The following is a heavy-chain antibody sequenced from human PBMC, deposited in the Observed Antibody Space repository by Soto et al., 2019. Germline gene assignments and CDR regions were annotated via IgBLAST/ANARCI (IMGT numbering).Heavy chain of an antibody. D-gene: IGHD2-15*01. Sequence: SDTLSLTCSFCDGYLSWCCDYWSWIRQHPGKGLEWIGYIYYSGSTYYNPSLKSRVTISVDTSKNQFSLKLSSVTAADTAVYYCAREGHYCSGGSCYLSFDYWGQGTLVTVS. V-gene: IGHV4-31*03. CDR2: IYYSGST. CDR1: DGYLSWCCDY. J-gene: IGHJ4*02. CDR3: AREGHYCSGGSCYLSFDY.